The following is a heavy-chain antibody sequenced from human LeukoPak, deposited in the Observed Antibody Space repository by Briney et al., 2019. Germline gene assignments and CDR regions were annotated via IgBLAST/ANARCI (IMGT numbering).Heavy chain of an antibody. CDR1: GFTFSSYA. J-gene: IGHJ6*02. Sequence: PGRSLRLSCAASGFTFSSYAMHWVRQAPGKGLERVAVISYDGSNKYYADSVKGRFTISRDNFQNTLYLQMNSLRAEDTAVYYCARDKDFWCGIFGMDVWGQGTTVSVSS. CDR2: ISYDGSNK. V-gene: IGHV3-30-3*01. CDR3: ARDKDFWCGIFGMDV. D-gene: IGHD3-3*01.